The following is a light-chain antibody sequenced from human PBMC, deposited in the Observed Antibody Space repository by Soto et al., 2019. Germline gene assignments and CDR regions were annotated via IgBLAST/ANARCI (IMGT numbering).Light chain of an antibody. V-gene: IGKV1-5*03. CDR1: QSISTW. CDR2: KAS. CDR3: QQANSFPLT. J-gene: IGKJ4*01. Sequence: DIQLTQSPSTLSASVGHSVAISXLASQSISTWLAWYQQEPGKAPKLLIHKASSLQSGVPSRFSGSGSGTDFTLTISSLQPEDFAIYYCQQANSFPLTFGGGTKV.